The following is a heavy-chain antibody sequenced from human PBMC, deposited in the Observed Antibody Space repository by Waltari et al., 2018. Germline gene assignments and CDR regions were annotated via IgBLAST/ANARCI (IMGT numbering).Heavy chain of an antibody. V-gene: IGHV3-7*03. CDR2: INQDGSET. Sequence: EVQLEESGGGLVQPGGSLRLSCAASGFTFNRYWMDWVRQAPGKGLGWVAIINQDGSETHYVESVKGRLTISRDNAKNALYLQVNSLRVEDTAIYYCVRDAIYGRRSFDSWGQGTPVTVSS. D-gene: IGHD2-15*01. CDR3: VRDAIYGRRSFDS. J-gene: IGHJ4*02. CDR1: GFTFNRYW.